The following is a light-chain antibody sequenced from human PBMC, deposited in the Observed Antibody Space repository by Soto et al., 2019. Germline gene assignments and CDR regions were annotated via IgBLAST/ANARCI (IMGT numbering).Light chain of an antibody. CDR2: TAS. J-gene: IGKJ1*01. CDR1: QSVGSNY. Sequence: EIVLTQSPGTLSLSPGESATLSCRASQSVGSNYLAWYQQKPGQAPRLLIYTASGRAAGIPDRFSGSGSGTDFTLTISSVEPEDFAVYYCQQSGTSPWTFGQGTKVEIK. CDR3: QQSGTSPWT. V-gene: IGKV3-20*01.